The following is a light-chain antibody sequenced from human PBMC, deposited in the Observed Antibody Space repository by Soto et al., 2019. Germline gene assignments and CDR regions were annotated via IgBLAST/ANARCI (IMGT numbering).Light chain of an antibody. V-gene: IGLV8-61*01. CDR1: SGSVSIGYY. CDR2: STN. J-gene: IGLJ3*02. Sequence: QAVVTQEPSFSVSPGGTVTLTCGLSSGSVSIGYYPSWYQQTPGQAPRTLIYSTNTRSSGVPDRFSGSILGNKAALTITGAQADDESDYYCVLYMGSGVWVFGGGTKVTVL. CDR3: VLYMGSGVWV.